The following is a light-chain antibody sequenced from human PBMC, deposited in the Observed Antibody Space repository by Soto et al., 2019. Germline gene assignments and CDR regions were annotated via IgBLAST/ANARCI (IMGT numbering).Light chain of an antibody. CDR3: LQHNSYPFT. CDR2: EIS. V-gene: IGKV1-17*01. J-gene: IGKJ3*01. CDR1: QGVRSA. Sequence: DIQMTQSPSSLSASAGDRVTITCRASQGVRSALDWYQQKPGKAPTRLIYEISSLQSGVPSRFSGSGSGTEFTLTISSLQPEDFATYYCLQHNSYPFTCGPGTKVDIK.